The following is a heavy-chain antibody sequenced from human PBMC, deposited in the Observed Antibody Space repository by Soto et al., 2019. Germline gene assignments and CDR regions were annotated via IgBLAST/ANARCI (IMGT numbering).Heavy chain of an antibody. Sequence: QVQLVQSGAEVKKPGASVKVSCKASGYTFTSYGISWVRQAPGQGLEWMGWLSAYNGNTNYAQKLQGRVTMTTDTSTSTDDMELRSLSSDHTAVYYCAREGTLQPRSGSYYSISQPETDYWGQGTLVTGSA. CDR1: GYTFTSYG. D-gene: IGHD1-26*01. J-gene: IGHJ4*02. V-gene: IGHV1-18*01. CDR2: LSAYNGNT. CDR3: AREGTLQPRSGSYYSISQPETDY.